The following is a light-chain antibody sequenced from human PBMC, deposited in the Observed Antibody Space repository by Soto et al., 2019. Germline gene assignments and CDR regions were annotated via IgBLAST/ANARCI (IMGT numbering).Light chain of an antibody. Sequence: IVLTQSPGTLSLSPGERATLSCRASQSVSSSFVAWFQQKPGQAPRLLIYGTSSRATGIPDRFSGSGSGTDFTLTINRLEPEDFAMYFCQQYETSPWTFGQGTKVDIK. CDR1: QSVSSSF. V-gene: IGKV3-20*01. CDR3: QQYETSPWT. CDR2: GTS. J-gene: IGKJ1*01.